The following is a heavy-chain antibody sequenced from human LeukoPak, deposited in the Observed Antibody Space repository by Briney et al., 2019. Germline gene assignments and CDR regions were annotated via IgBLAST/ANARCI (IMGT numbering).Heavy chain of an antibody. Sequence: SETLSLTCAVSGYSISSGYYWGWIRQPPGKGLEGTGSIYHSGSTYYNPSLKSRVTISVDTSKNQFSLKLSSVTAADTAVYYCARGLGSGSGSYYDDYWGQGILVTVSS. V-gene: IGHV4-38-2*01. CDR3: ARGLGSGSGSYYDDY. D-gene: IGHD3-10*01. CDR2: IYHSGST. CDR1: GYSISSGYY. J-gene: IGHJ4*02.